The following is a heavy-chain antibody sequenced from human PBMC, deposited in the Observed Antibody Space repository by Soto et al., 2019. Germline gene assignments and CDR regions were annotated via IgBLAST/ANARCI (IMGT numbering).Heavy chain of an antibody. V-gene: IGHV3-30*18. Sequence: PGGSLRLSCAASGFTFSSYGMHWVRQAPGKGLEWVAVISYDGSNKYYADSVKGRFTISRDNSKNTLYLQMNSLRAENTAVYYCAKGGGDGYNSYYYYGMDVWGQGTTVTSP. CDR1: GFTFSSYG. J-gene: IGHJ6*02. CDR2: ISYDGSNK. CDR3: AKGGGDGYNSYYYYGMDV. D-gene: IGHD5-12*01.